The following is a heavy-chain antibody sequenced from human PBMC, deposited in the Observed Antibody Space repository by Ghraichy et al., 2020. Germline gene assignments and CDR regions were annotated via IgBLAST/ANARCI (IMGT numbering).Heavy chain of an antibody. J-gene: IGHJ4*02. Sequence: SGPTLVKPTETLTLTCIVSEFSLSDARMGVGWIRQPPGKALEWLAHIVSNDEKSYGTSLNSRFTVSKDTSKSQVVLTMTNMDPVDTGTYYCARGLSGYGGYDYWCQGILVTVSS. CDR2: IVSNDEK. CDR1: EFSLSDARMG. CDR3: ARGLSGYGGYDY. D-gene: IGHD5-12*01. V-gene: IGHV2-26*01.